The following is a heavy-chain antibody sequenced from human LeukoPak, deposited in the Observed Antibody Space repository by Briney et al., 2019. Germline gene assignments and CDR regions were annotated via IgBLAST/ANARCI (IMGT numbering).Heavy chain of an antibody. V-gene: IGHV4-61*05. CDR3: ARHSSGYYYVGQDYYFDY. J-gene: IGHJ4*02. CDR2: IYYSGST. CDR1: GFSIGTGYS. D-gene: IGHD3-22*01. Sequence: SSETLSLTCSVSGFSIGTGYSWGWIRQPPGKGLEWIGYIYYSGSTNYNPSLKSRVTMSVDTSKNQFSLKLSSVTAADTAVYYCARHSSGYYYVGQDYYFDYWGQGTLVTVSS.